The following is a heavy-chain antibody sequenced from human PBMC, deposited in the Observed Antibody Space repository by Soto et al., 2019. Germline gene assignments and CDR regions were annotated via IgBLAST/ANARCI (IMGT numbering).Heavy chain of an antibody. CDR1: GASINGGGYS. Sequence: QVQLQESGPGLVKPSQTLSLTCTVSGASINGGGYSWSWIRQHPGKGMEWIGSIYYSGNTYYSPSLKSRVTISVDTSKNHFSLRLTSVTAADTAVYYCARDPSYGDYSYYGMDVWGQGTTVTVSS. J-gene: IGHJ6*02. CDR3: ARDPSYGDYSYYGMDV. V-gene: IGHV4-31*03. CDR2: IYYSGNT. D-gene: IGHD4-17*01.